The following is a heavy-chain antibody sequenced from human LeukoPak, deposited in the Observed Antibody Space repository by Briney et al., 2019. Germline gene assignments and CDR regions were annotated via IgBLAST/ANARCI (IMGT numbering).Heavy chain of an antibody. D-gene: IGHD5-24*01. CDR2: ISWDGSTR. Sequence: PGGPLRLSCAASGFTFGDYTIHWVRQPPGEGLEWVSLISWDGSTRYYADSVKGRFTISRDNSNNLLYLQMNSLRTEDTALYYCVKEMATIYFDSWGQGTLVTVSS. J-gene: IGHJ4*02. V-gene: IGHV3-43*01. CDR1: GFTFGDYT. CDR3: VKEMATIYFDS.